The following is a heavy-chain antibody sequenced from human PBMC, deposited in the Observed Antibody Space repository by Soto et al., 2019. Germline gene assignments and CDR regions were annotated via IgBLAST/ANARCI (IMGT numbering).Heavy chain of an antibody. V-gene: IGHV1-24*01. CDR2: FDPEDGET. CDR3: AKDGGSRIQLWPTGYFQH. Sequence: ASVKVSCKVSGYTLTELSMHWVRQAPGKGLEWMGGFDPEDGETIYAQKFQGRVTMTEDTSTDTAYMELSSLRSEDTAVYYCAKDGGSRIQLWPTGYFQHWGQGTLVTVSS. CDR1: GYTLTELS. J-gene: IGHJ1*01. D-gene: IGHD5-18*01.